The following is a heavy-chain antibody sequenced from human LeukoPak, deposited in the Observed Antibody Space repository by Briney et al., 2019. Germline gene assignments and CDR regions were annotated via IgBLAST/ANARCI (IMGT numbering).Heavy chain of an antibody. CDR1: GYTFTGYY. V-gene: IGHV1-2*04. D-gene: IGHD2-2*01. CDR2: INPNSGGT. CDR3: AREEIVVVPAAHEDYGMDV. J-gene: IGHJ6*04. Sequence: ASVKVSCKASGYTFTGYYMHWVRQAPGQGLEWMGWINPNSGGTNYAQKFQGWVTMTRDTSTSTAYMELSRLRSDDTAVYYCAREEIVVVPAAHEDYGMDVWGKGTTVTVSS.